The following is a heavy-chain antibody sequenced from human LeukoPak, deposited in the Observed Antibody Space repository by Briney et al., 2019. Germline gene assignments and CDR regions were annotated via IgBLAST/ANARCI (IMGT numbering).Heavy chain of an antibody. D-gene: IGHD6-13*01. Sequence: GGSLRLSCAASGFIFSSSWMSWVRQAPGKGLEWVAYIKQDGSEKYYVDSVKGRFTISRDNAKNSLYLQMNSLRAEDTALYYCAREGRSSWYPGWFDPWGQGTLVTVSS. J-gene: IGHJ5*02. CDR2: IKQDGSEK. V-gene: IGHV3-7*03. CDR3: AREGRSSWYPGWFDP. CDR1: GFIFSSSW.